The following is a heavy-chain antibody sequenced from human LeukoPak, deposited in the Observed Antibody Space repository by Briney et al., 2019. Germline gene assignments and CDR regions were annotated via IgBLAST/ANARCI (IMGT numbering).Heavy chain of an antibody. CDR3: AKEETTVATPGIDY. J-gene: IGHJ4*02. V-gene: IGHV3-23*01. Sequence: GGSLRLSCAASGFTFSIYAMSWVRQAPGKGLEWVSAISGGGGTTYYADCVKGRFTISRDNSKNTLYLQMISLRAEDTAIYYCAKEETTVATPGIDYWGQGTLVTVSS. CDR2: ISGGGGTT. D-gene: IGHD4-23*01. CDR1: GFTFSIYA.